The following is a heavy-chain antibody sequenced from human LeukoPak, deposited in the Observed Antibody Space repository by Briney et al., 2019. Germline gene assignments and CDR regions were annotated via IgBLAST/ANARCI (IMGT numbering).Heavy chain of an antibody. CDR3: ARHSGHYDFWSAYLRY. CDR2: IYYSGST. D-gene: IGHD3-3*01. V-gene: IGHV4-39*01. J-gene: IGHJ4*02. CDR1: GGSISSSSYS. Sequence: SETLSLTCTVSGGSISSSSYSWGWIRQPPGKGLEWIGSIYYSGSTYYNPSLKSRVTISVDTSKNQFSLKLSSVTAADTAVYYCARHSGHYDFWSAYLRYWGQGTLVTVSS.